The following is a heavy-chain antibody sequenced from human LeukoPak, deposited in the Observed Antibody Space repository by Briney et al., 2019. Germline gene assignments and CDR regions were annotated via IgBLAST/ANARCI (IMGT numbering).Heavy chain of an antibody. V-gene: IGHV3-48*03. CDR2: ISSSGSTI. CDR3: AIRAFYYGSGSFDY. Sequence: GGSLRLSCAASGFTFSSYGMHWVRQAPGKRLEWVSYISSSGSTIYYADSVKGRFTISRDNAKNSLYLQMNSLRAEDTAVYYCAIRAFYYGSGSFDYWGQGTLVTVSS. J-gene: IGHJ4*02. CDR1: GFTFSSYG. D-gene: IGHD3-10*01.